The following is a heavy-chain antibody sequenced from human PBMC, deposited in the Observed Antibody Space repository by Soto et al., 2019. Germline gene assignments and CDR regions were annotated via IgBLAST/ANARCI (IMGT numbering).Heavy chain of an antibody. CDR2: ISSGSGYT. V-gene: IGHV3-11*05. J-gene: IGHJ4*02. CDR3: ARAGVSIAAALDY. Sequence: QVQLVESGGGLVKPGGSLRLSCAASGFTCSDYYMTWIRQAPGKGLEWVSYISSGSGYTTYADSVKGRFTISRDNAKKSLYLQMNSLRAEDTAVYYCARAGVSIAAALDYWGQGTLVTVSS. D-gene: IGHD6-25*01. CDR1: GFTCSDYY.